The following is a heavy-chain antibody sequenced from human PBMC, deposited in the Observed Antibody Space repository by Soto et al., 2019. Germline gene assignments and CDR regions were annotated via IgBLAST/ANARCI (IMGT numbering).Heavy chain of an antibody. CDR2: VNPNSGGT. Sequence: GASVKVSWKASGYTFTGYYMHWVRQAPGQGHEWMGWVNPNSGGTNYAQKFQGRVTMTRDTSISPAYRELSRLRSDDTAVYYCARDRFLDWFRRDPNHDSSGDYYGGMSEFDYWGQGTLVTVSS. CDR1: GYTFTGYY. J-gene: IGHJ4*02. CDR3: ARDRFLDWFRRDPNHDSSGDYYGGMSEFDY. V-gene: IGHV1-2*02. D-gene: IGHD3-22*01.